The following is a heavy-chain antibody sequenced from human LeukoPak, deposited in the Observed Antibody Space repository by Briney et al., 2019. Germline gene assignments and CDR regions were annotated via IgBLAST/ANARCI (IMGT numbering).Heavy chain of an antibody. J-gene: IGHJ6*02. CDR1: GFTFNNYA. CDR3: ARDNNYYGSGSSYYYGMDV. CDR2: ISSDGGST. Sequence: PGGSLRLSCAASGFTFNNYAIYWVRQAPGKGPEYVSGISSDGGSTYYATSVRGRFTISRDNSKSTLYLQMGSLRAEDTAVYYCARDNNYYGSGSSYYYGMDVWGQGTTVTVSS. D-gene: IGHD3-10*01. V-gene: IGHV3-64*01.